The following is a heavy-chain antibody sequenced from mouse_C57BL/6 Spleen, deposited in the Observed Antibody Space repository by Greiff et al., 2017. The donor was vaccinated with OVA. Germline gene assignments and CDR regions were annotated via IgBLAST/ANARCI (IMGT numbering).Heavy chain of an antibody. CDR3: AREPDVYYGFAY. Sequence: VKLVESGAELVKPGASVKISCKASGYAFSSYWMNWVKQRPGKGLEWIGQIYPGDGDTNYNGKFKGKATLTADKSSSTAYMQLSSLTSEDSAVYFCAREPDVYYGFAYWGKGTLVTVSA. D-gene: IGHD2-3*01. CDR1: GYAFSSYW. V-gene: IGHV1-80*01. CDR2: IYPGDGDT. J-gene: IGHJ3*01.